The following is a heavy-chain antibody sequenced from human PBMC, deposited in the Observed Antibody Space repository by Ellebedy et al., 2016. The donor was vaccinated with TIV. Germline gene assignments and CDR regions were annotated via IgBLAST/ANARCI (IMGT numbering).Heavy chain of an antibody. V-gene: IGHV3-23*01. J-gene: IGHJ4*02. Sequence: LSLTCVASGFTFSGYGMSWVRQAPGKGLEWVSTISSTGSRTYYADSVEGRFIISRDNSKNTLYLQMNSLRAEDTAKYYCARGRSGTYIHHAFDSWGQGTLVTVSS. CDR2: ISSTGSRT. D-gene: IGHD1-14*01. CDR1: GFTFSGYG. CDR3: ARGRSGTYIHHAFDS.